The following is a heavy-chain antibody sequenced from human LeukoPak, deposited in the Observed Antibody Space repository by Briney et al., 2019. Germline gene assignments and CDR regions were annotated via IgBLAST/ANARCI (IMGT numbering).Heavy chain of an antibody. CDR2: ISYDGSNK. CDR1: GFTFSSYA. V-gene: IGHV3-30-3*01. CDR3: AKEELGYCSGGSCYPPQH. J-gene: IGHJ1*01. Sequence: GGSLRLSCAASGFTFSSYAMHWVRQAPGKGLEWVTVISYDGSNKYYADSVKGRFTISRDNSKNTLYLQMNSLRAEDTAVYYCAKEELGYCSGGSCYPPQHWGQGTLVTVSS. D-gene: IGHD2-15*01.